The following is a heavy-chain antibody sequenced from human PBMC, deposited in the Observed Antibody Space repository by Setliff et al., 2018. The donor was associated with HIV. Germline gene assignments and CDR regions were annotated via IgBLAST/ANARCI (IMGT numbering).Heavy chain of an antibody. J-gene: IGHJ6*02. V-gene: IGHV1-69*13. CDR3: ARDGGYSGYQNYYGMDV. Sequence: SVKVSCKASGGTFSSYAISWVRQAPGQGLEWMGGIIPIFGTANYAQKFQGRVTITADESTSTAYMELSSLRSEDTAVYYCARDGGYSGYQNYYGMDVWGQGTTVT. CDR1: GGTFSSYA. CDR2: IIPIFGTA. D-gene: IGHD5-12*01.